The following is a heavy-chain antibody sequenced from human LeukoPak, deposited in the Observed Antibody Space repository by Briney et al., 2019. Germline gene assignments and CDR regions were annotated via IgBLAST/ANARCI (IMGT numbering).Heavy chain of an antibody. J-gene: IGHJ4*02. CDR2: ISTYNANT. CDR3: ARGSGDYYFDY. CDR1: SYTFTSYS. V-gene: IGHV1-18*01. Sequence: GASVKVSCKASSYTFTSYSINWVRQAPGQGLEWMGWISTYNANTNYAQKLQGRVTMTTDRSTSTAYMELRSLRSDDTAVYYCARGSGDYYFDYWGQGTLVTVSS. D-gene: IGHD1-26*01.